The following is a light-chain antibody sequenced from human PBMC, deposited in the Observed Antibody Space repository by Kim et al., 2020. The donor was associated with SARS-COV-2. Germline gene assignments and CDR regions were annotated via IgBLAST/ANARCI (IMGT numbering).Light chain of an antibody. Sequence: SASVGDRVTITCRASQSISSYLNWYQQKPGKAPRLLIYDASSLQSGVPSRFSGSGSGTDFTLTISSLQPEDFATYYCQRSYSTPRTFGQGTKLEIK. CDR3: QRSYSTPRT. J-gene: IGKJ2*01. V-gene: IGKV1-39*01. CDR2: DAS. CDR1: QSISSY.